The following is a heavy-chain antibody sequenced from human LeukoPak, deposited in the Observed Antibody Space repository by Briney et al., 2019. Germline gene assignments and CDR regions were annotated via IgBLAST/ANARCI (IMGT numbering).Heavy chain of an antibody. CDR3: ARDRDSSERSDYYVDV. J-gene: IGHJ6*03. Sequence: PGGSLRLSCAASGFTFDDYGMSWVRQAPGKGLEWVSGINWNGGSTGYADSVKGRFTISRDNAKNSLYLQMNSLRAEDTALYYCARDRDSSERSDYYVDVWGKGTTVTVSS. D-gene: IGHD6-19*01. CDR2: INWNGGST. CDR1: GFTFDDYG. V-gene: IGHV3-20*04.